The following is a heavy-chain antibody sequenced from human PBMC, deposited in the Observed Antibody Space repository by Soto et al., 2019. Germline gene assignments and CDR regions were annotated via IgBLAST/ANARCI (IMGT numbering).Heavy chain of an antibody. CDR2: INAGNGNT. V-gene: IGHV1-3*01. CDR1: GYTFTNYA. CDR3: AHKGPEDWPLDY. J-gene: IGHJ4*02. Sequence: ASVPVSCKASGYTFTNYAMHWVRQAPGQRLEWMGWINAGNGNTKYSQKFQGRLTITKDTSKNQVVLTMTNMDPMDTGTYYCAHKGPEDWPLDYWGQGTLVTVSS. D-gene: IGHD3-10*01.